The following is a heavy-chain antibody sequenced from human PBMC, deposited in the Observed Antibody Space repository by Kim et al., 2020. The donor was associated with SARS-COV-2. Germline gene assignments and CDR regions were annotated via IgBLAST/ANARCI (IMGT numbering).Heavy chain of an antibody. CDR1: GGTFSSYA. D-gene: IGHD6-19*01. J-gene: IGHJ3*02. V-gene: IGHV1-69*13. Sequence: SVKVSCKASGGTFSSYAISWVRQAPGQGLEWMGGIIPIFGTANYAQKFQGRVTITADESTSTAYMELSSLRSEDTAVYYCASPKQWLGGGGAFDIWGQGTMVTASS. CDR2: IIPIFGTA. CDR3: ASPKQWLGGGGAFDI.